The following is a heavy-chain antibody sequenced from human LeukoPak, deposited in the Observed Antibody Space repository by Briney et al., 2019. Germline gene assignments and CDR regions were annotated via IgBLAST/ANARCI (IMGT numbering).Heavy chain of an antibody. CDR3: ARSVRRLYGSGRSNWFDP. CDR2: MYTSGTT. V-gene: IGHV4-4*07. CDR1: GGSISSYY. Sequence: SETLSLTCTVSGGSISSYYWSWIRQPAGKGLEWIGHMYTSGTTNYNPSLKSRVTMSVDTSKNQFSLKLSSVPAADTAVYYCARSVRRLYGSGRSNWFDPWGQGTLVTVSS. D-gene: IGHD3-10*01. J-gene: IGHJ5*02.